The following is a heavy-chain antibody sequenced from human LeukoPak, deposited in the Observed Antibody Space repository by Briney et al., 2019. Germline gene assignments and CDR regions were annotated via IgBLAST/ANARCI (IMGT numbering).Heavy chain of an antibody. Sequence: GGSLRLSCAASGFTFFSSWMHWVRQAPGKGLVWVSRINGDGSSTNYADPVKGRFTISRDNAKNTLYLQMNSLRADDTAVYYCASAGDSGYTYGHDYWGQGTLVTVSS. V-gene: IGHV3-74*01. J-gene: IGHJ4*02. D-gene: IGHD5-18*01. CDR2: INGDGSST. CDR1: GFTFFSSW. CDR3: ASAGDSGYTYGHDY.